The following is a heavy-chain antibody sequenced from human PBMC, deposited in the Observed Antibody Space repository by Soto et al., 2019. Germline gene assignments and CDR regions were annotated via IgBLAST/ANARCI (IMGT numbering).Heavy chain of an antibody. CDR1: GGSISSYY. V-gene: IGHV4-59*08. D-gene: IGHD2-8*01. CDR2: IYYSGST. CDR3: ARHVPLRVYATSNVYYYYMDV. J-gene: IGHJ6*03. Sequence: SETLSLTCTVSGGSISSYYWSWIRQPTGKGLEWIGYIYYSGSTNYNPSLKSRVTISVDTSKNQFSLKLSSVTAADTAVYYCARHVPLRVYATSNVYYYYMDVWGKGTTVTVSS.